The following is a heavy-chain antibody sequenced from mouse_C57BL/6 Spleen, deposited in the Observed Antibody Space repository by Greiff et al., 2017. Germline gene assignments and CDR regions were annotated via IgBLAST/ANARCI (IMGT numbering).Heavy chain of an antibody. D-gene: IGHD2-2*01. V-gene: IGHV1-26*01. CDR3: ARGGVYGYVFAY. Sequence: VQLQQSGPELVKPGASVKISCKASGYTFTDYYMNWVKQSHGKSLEWIGDINPNNGGTSYNQKFKGKATLTVDKSSSTAYMELRSLTSEDSAVYYCARGGVYGYVFAYWGQGTLVTVSA. CDR2: INPNNGGT. J-gene: IGHJ3*01. CDR1: GYTFTDYY.